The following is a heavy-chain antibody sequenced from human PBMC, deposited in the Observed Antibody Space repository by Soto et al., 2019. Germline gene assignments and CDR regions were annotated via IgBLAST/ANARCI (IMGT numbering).Heavy chain of an antibody. J-gene: IGHJ6*03. CDR2: ISAYNGNT. Sequence: ASVKVSCKASGYTFTSYGISWVRQAPGQGLEWMGWISAYNGNTNYAQKLQGRVTMTTDTSTSTAYMELRSLRSDDTAVYYCARDLYGSGSYYNRPYYYYYMDVWGKGTTVTVSS. CDR1: GYTFTSYG. D-gene: IGHD3-10*01. V-gene: IGHV1-18*01. CDR3: ARDLYGSGSYYNRPYYYYYMDV.